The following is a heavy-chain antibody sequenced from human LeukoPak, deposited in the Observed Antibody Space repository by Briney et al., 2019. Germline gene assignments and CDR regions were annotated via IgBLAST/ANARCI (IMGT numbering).Heavy chain of an antibody. Sequence: ASVKVSCKASGYTFTGYYMHWVRQAPGQGLEWMGWMNPNSDNTNYAQKFQGRVTMTRDTSVSTAYMELSSLRFDDTAVYYCVTRHWVSNFYHWGQGTLVTVSS. CDR3: VTRHWVSNFYH. D-gene: IGHD2-8*01. CDR1: GYTFTGYY. J-gene: IGHJ4*02. V-gene: IGHV1-2*02. CDR2: MNPNSDNT.